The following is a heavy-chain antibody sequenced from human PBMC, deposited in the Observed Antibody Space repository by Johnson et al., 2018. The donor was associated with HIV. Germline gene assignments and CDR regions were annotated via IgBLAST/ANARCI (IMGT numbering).Heavy chain of an antibody. CDR3: ARGASPYYDILTGAGAFDI. Sequence: VQLVESGGGVVQPGGSLRLSCAASGFTFDDYAMHWVRQAPGKGLEWVSLISWDGGSTYYADSMKGRFTISRDNSKNSLYLQMNSLRPEDTALYYCARGASPYYDILTGAGAFDIWGQGTMVTVSS. D-gene: IGHD3-9*01. V-gene: IGHV3-43D*03. CDR2: ISWDGGST. J-gene: IGHJ3*02. CDR1: GFTFDDYA.